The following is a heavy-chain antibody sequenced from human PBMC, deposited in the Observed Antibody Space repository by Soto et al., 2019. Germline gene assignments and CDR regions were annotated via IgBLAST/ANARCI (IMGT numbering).Heavy chain of an antibody. CDR3: ARDQRGYYRYFDY. J-gene: IGHJ4*02. D-gene: IGHD3-22*01. CDR2: IYYSGST. V-gene: IGHV4-30-4*01. CDR1: GGSISSGDYY. Sequence: QVQLQESGPGLVKPSQTLSLTCTVSGGSISSGDYYWSWIRQPPGKGLEWIGYIYYSGSTYYNPSLKSRVTISVDTSQHQFSLKLSSVTAADTAVYYCARDQRGYYRYFDYWGQGTLVTVSS.